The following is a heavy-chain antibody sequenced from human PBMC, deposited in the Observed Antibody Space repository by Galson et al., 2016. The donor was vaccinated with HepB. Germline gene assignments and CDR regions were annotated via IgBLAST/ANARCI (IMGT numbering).Heavy chain of an antibody. CDR1: GFTFRSYA. J-gene: IGHJ3*02. CDR2: ISSTGGST. Sequence: SLRLSCAASGFTFRSYAMTWVRQAPGKGLEWVSGISSTGGSTYNADSVKGRFTISRDNSKKTLYLQMKSLRAEDTAVYYCAKVVGSGTHYLPDAFDIWGQGTMVTVSS. V-gene: IGHV3-23*01. D-gene: IGHD3-10*01. CDR3: AKVVGSGTHYLPDAFDI.